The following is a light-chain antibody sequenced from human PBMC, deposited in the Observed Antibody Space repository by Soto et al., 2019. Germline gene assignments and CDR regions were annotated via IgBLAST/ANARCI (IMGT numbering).Light chain of an antibody. V-gene: IGKV3-20*01. J-gene: IGKJ1*01. CDR3: QQYGQSPKT. Sequence: EIVLTQSPATMSVSPGERATLSCRASQSVSSNLAWYQQKPGQAPRLLIYAASSRAAGIPDRFSGSGSGTDFTLTVSSLEPEDCAVYYCQQYGQSPKTFGQGTKVDIK. CDR2: AAS. CDR1: QSVSSN.